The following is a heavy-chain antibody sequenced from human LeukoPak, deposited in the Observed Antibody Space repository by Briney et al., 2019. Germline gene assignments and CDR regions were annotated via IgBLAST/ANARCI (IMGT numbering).Heavy chain of an antibody. D-gene: IGHD1-26*01. CDR3: ASSSPMRWELLQGGDY. CDR1: GGSISSSGYY. CDR2: IYYSGST. V-gene: IGHV4-31*03. J-gene: IGHJ4*02. Sequence: KPSETLSLTCTVSGGSISSSGYYWSWIRQHPGKGLEWIGYIYYSGSTYYNPSLKSRVTISVDRSKNQFSLRLGSVTAADTAVYYCASSSPMRWELLQGGDYWGQGTLVTVSS.